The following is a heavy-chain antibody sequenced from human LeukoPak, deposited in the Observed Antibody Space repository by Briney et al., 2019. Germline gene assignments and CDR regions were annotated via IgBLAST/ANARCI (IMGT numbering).Heavy chain of an antibody. J-gene: IGHJ4*02. Sequence: GGSLRLSCAASGFTFSSSWMTWVRQAPGKGLEWLANIKGDGSDKNYVDSVKGRFTISRDNAKNSLYPQMNSLRAEDTAVYYCARDWSGTAMVPPDYWGQGTLVTVSS. CDR2: IKGDGSDK. CDR3: ARDWSGTAMVPPDY. D-gene: IGHD5-18*01. CDR1: GFTFSSSW. V-gene: IGHV3-7*01.